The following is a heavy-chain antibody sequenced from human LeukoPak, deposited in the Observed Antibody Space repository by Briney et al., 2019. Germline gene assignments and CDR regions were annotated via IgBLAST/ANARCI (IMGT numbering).Heavy chain of an antibody. CDR3: ASQWYYYDSSGLDAFDI. CDR2: IYYSGSA. V-gene: IGHV4-39*01. CDR1: GGSISKSSYY. J-gene: IGHJ3*02. D-gene: IGHD3-22*01. Sequence: SETLSLTCTVSGGSISKSSYYWGWIRQSPGKGLEWIGSIYYSGSAYYNPSLKSRVTISVDTSKSQFSLKLSSVTAADTAMYYCASQWYYYDSSGLDAFDIWGQGTMVTVSS.